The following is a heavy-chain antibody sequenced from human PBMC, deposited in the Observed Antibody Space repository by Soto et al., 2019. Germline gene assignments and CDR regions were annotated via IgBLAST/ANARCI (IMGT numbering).Heavy chain of an antibody. D-gene: IGHD2-2*01. CDR2: MFHSGST. J-gene: IGHJ5*02. Sequence: SETLSLTCTVSGYFISSGYYWGWIRQPPGKGLEWIGSMFHSGSTHYNPSLKSRVTMSVDTSKNQFSLRLSSVTASDTAVYYCARGHIVVVPTVGWFDPWGQGTLVTVSS. CDR1: GYFISSGYY. V-gene: IGHV4-38-2*02. CDR3: ARGHIVVVPTVGWFDP.